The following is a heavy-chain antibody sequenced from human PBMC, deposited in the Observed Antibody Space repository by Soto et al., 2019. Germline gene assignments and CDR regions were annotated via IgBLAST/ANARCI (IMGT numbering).Heavy chain of an antibody. CDR1: GFTFSTYW. Sequence: EVQLVESGGGLLQPGGSLRLSCAASGFTFSTYWMHWVRQAPGQGLVWVSRIKTDGRVTTYADSVKGRFTISRDNAKNTLYMQMNTLRAEDTAVYYWARDLGGGHDYWGRGTLVTVSS. J-gene: IGHJ4*02. V-gene: IGHV3-74*01. D-gene: IGHD3-16*01. CDR3: ARDLGGGHDY. CDR2: IKTDGRVT.